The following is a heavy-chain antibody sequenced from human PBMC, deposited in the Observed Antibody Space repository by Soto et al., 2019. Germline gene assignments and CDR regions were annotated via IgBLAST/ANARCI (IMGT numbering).Heavy chain of an antibody. Sequence: GSLRLSCTAPGFTFGDYAMSWFRQAPGKGLEWVGFIRSKAYGGTTEYAASVKGRFTISRDDSKSIAYLQMNSLKTEYTAVYYCTSDLAPTIFGVVILYGMDVWGQGTTVTVSS. CDR3: TSDLAPTIFGVVILYGMDV. CDR1: GFTFGDYA. D-gene: IGHD3-3*01. V-gene: IGHV3-49*03. J-gene: IGHJ6*02. CDR2: IRSKAYGGTT.